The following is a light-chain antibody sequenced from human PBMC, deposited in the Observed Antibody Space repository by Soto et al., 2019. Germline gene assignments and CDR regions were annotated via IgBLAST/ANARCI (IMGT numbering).Light chain of an antibody. Sequence: EIVITQSPGTLSVSPGERATLSCRASQSISTSLAWYHQKPGQAPRLLIYGASTRATGIPARFSGSGSGTEFTLTISSLQSEDFAVYYCQQYYDWPITFGQGTRLEIK. V-gene: IGKV3-15*01. J-gene: IGKJ5*01. CDR3: QQYYDWPIT. CDR1: QSISTS. CDR2: GAS.